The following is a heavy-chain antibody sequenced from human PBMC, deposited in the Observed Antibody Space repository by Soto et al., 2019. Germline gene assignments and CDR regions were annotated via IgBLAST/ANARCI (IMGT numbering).Heavy chain of an antibody. D-gene: IGHD6-13*01. CDR1: GYTFTSYG. CDR2: INAANGDT. V-gene: IGHV1-3*01. J-gene: IGHJ5*02. Sequence: GASVKVSCKASGYTFTSYGIHWVRQAPGQRLEWMGWINAANGDTKYSPKFQGRVTITRDTSASTAYMELSSLRSEDTAVYYCVRRHVSATGIDWFDPWARAPWSPSPQ. CDR3: VRRHVSATGIDWFDP.